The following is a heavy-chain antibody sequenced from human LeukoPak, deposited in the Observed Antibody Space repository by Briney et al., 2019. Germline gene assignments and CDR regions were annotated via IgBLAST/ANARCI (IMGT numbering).Heavy chain of an antibody. J-gene: IGHJ4*02. CDR1: GFTFDDFA. V-gene: IGHV3-9*01. CDR2: ITWNSGSI. D-gene: IGHD1/OR15-1a*01. CDR3: QKASGGNNFDY. Sequence: GGSLRLSCAASGFTFDDFAMHWVRQVPGKGLEWVSGITWNSGSIGYADSVKGRFTISRDNAKNSLYLEMNSLRVEDAALYYCQKASGGNNFDYGGKEPLVPVSS.